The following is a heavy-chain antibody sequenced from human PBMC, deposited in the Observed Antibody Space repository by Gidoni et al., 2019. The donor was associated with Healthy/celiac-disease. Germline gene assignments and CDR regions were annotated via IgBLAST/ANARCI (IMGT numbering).Heavy chain of an antibody. V-gene: IGHV1-69*01. CDR3: ARGGYSGYDFDY. CDR1: VGTFSSYA. J-gene: IGHJ4*02. Sequence: QVQLVQSGAEVKKPGSSVKVSCKSSVGTFSSYAISWVRQAPGQGLEWRGGIIPIFGTANYEQKFQGRGTITAEESKSTAYMELSRLRSEDTAVYYCARGGYSGYDFDYGGQGTLVTVSS. D-gene: IGHD5-12*01. CDR2: IIPIFGTA.